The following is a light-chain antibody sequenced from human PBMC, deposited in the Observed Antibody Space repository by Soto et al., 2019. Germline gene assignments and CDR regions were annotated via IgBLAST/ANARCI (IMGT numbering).Light chain of an antibody. CDR2: TAS. J-gene: IGKJ5*01. Sequence: EIVMTQSPASLSVSPGEGATLSCRASQSVSRNYLAWYQQKPGQAPRLLIYTASRMATGIPDRFSGSGSGTDFTLTISRLEPEDSAVYYCQQYSRAPITFGQGTRLEIK. V-gene: IGKV3-20*01. CDR3: QQYSRAPIT. CDR1: QSVSRNY.